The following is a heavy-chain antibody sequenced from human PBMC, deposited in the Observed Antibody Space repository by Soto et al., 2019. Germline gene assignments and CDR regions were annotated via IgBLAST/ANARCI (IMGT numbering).Heavy chain of an antibody. CDR3: ASRDFRPAAAPYYFDY. CDR1: GGSISSGGYY. D-gene: IGHD2-2*01. J-gene: IGHJ4*02. CDR2: IYYSGST. V-gene: IGHV4-31*03. Sequence: SETLSLTCTVSGGSISSGGYYWSWIRQHPGKGLEWIGYIYYSGSTYYNPSLKSRVTISVDTSKNQFSLKLSSVTAADTAVYYCASRDFRPAAAPYYFDYWGQGTLVTVSS.